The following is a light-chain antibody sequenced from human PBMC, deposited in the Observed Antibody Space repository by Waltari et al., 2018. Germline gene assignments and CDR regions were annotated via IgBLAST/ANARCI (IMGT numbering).Light chain of an antibody. V-gene: IGLV1-40*01. CDR2: GNS. CDR3: QSYDSSLSGSDVV. J-gene: IGLJ2*01. CDR1: SSNIGAPYD. Sequence: QSVLTQPPSVSGAPGQRVTISCTGSSSNIGAPYDVHWYRQLPGTPPKLLLFGNSNRPSGVPDRFSGSKSGTSASLAITGLQAEDEADYYCQSYDSSLSGSDVVFGGGTKLTVL.